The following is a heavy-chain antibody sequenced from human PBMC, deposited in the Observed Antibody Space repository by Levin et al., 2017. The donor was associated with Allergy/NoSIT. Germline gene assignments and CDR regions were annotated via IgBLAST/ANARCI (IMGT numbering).Heavy chain of an antibody. D-gene: IGHD2/OR15-2a*01. V-gene: IGHV3-53*01. CDR2: LYTGGFT. CDR1: GLSVTDNY. CDR3: ASTSYLRPFDY. J-gene: IGHJ4*02. Sequence: PGGSLRLSCAASGLSVTDNYMNWFRQAPGKGLEWVSILYTGGFTYYSDSVKGRFTISRDTSKNTLYLQMNSLRDDDTAVYFCASTSYLRPFDYWGQGTLVTVSS.